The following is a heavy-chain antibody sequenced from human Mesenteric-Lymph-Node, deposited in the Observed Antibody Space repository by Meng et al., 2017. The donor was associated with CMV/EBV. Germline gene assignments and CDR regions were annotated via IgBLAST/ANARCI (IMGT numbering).Heavy chain of an antibody. CDR2: IIPILGIA. D-gene: IGHD6-6*01. V-gene: IGHV1-69*02. CDR3: ARGGIAARFYFDY. CDR1: GGTFSSYT. J-gene: IGHJ4*02. Sequence: SVKVSCKASGGTFSSYTISWVRQAPGQGLEWMGRIIPILGIANYEQKFQGRVTITADKSTSTAYMELSSLRSEDTAVYYCARGGIAARFYFDYWGQGTLVTVSS.